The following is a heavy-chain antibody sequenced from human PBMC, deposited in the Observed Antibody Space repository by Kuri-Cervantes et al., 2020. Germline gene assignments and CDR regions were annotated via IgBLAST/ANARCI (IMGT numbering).Heavy chain of an antibody. Sequence: GGSLRLSCAASGFTFSSYGMHWIRQAPGKGLEWVSSISSSSSYIYYADSVKGRFTISRDNAKNSLYLQMNSLRAEDTAVYYCARDANVYYYYGMDVWGQGTTVTVSS. V-gene: IGHV3-21*01. J-gene: IGHJ6*02. CDR3: ARDANVYYYYGMDV. CDR2: ISSSSSYI. CDR1: GFTFSSYG.